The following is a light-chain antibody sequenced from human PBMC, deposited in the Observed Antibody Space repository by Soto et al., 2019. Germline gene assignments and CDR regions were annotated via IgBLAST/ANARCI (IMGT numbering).Light chain of an antibody. Sequence: DIQMTQSPSTLSASVGDTVTVTCRASQSVSGWLAWYQQKPGEAPKLLIYDASTLEGGVPSRFSGSGSGTELTLTISSLQPDDLATYYCQQYNSYPLTFGGGTKVDIK. V-gene: IGKV1-5*01. CDR2: DAS. CDR3: QQYNSYPLT. J-gene: IGKJ4*01. CDR1: QSVSGW.